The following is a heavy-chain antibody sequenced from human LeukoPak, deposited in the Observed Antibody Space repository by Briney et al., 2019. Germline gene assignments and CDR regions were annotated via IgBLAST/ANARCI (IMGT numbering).Heavy chain of an antibody. CDR1: GYTFTSYA. D-gene: IGHD5-18*01. J-gene: IGHJ4*02. V-gene: IGHV1-3*01. Sequence: GASVKVSCKASGYTFTSYAMHWVRQAPGQRLEWMGWINAGNGNTEYSQKFQGRVTITRDTSASTAYMELSSLRSEDTAVYYCARGSHRGDTAMVTSYWGQGTLVTVSS. CDR3: ARGSHRGDTAMVTSY. CDR2: INAGNGNT.